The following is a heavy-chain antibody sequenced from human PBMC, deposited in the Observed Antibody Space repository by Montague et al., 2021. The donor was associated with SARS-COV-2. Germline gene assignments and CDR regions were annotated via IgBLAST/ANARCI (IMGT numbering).Heavy chain of an antibody. V-gene: IGHV3-23*03. Sequence: SLRLTCEASGFTFSNYAMSWVRQAPGKGLEWVSVIYSGGSSTYYXDSXKGRFTISRDNSKNTLHLQMNSLRAEDTAVYYCAKDPHYDFWSGYYFDYWGQGTLVTVSS. CDR3: AKDPHYDFWSGYYFDY. CDR2: IYSGGSST. J-gene: IGHJ4*02. CDR1: GFTFSNYA. D-gene: IGHD3-3*01.